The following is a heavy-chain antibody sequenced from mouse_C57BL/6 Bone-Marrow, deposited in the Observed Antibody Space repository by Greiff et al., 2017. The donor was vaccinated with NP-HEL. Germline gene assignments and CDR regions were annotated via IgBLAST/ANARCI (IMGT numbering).Heavy chain of an antibody. D-gene: IGHD1-1*01. V-gene: IGHV1-9*01. CDR3: ARLNYYGSSHYAMDY. CDR1: GYTFTGYW. Sequence: VKVVESGAELMKPGASVKLSCKATGYTFTGYWIEWVKQRPGHGLEWIGEILPGSGSTNYNEKFKGKATFTAATSSNTAYMQLSSLTTEDSAIYYCARLNYYGSSHYAMDYWGQGTSVTVSS. CDR2: ILPGSGST. J-gene: IGHJ4*01.